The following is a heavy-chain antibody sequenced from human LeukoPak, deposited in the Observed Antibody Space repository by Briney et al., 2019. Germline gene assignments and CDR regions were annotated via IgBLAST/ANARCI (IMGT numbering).Heavy chain of an antibody. CDR1: GYTFTGYY. D-gene: IGHD6-13*01. CDR3: AREGIAAAGTPTLGY. Sequence: GASVKVSCKASGYTFTGYYMHWVRQAPGQGLEWMGWINPNSGGTNYAQKFQGRVTMTRDTSISTAYTELSRLRSDDTAVYYCAREGIAAAGTPTLGYWGQGTLVTVSS. J-gene: IGHJ4*02. V-gene: IGHV1-2*02. CDR2: INPNSGGT.